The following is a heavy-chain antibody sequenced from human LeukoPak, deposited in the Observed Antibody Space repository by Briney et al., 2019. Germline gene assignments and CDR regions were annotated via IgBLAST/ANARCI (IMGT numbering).Heavy chain of an antibody. J-gene: IGHJ5*02. Sequence: SETLSLTCTVSGGSISSSSYYWGWIRQPPGKGLEWIGSIYYSGITYYNPSLKSRVTISVDTSKNQFSLKLSYVTAADTAVYYCARSGSYSFWFDPWGQGTLVTVSS. V-gene: IGHV4-39*01. CDR2: IYYSGIT. D-gene: IGHD1-26*01. CDR3: ARSGSYSFWFDP. CDR1: GGSISSSSYY.